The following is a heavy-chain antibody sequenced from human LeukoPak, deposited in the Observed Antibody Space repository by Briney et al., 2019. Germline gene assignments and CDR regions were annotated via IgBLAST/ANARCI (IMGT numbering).Heavy chain of an antibody. CDR3: ATGDALESDY. J-gene: IGHJ4*02. CDR2: ISSSSSYI. Sequence: NSGGSLRLSCAASGFTFSSYSMNWVRQAPGKGLEWVSSISSSSSYIYYADSVKGRFTISRDNAKNSLYLQMNSLRAEDTAVYYCATGDALESDYWGQGTLVTVSS. D-gene: IGHD2/OR15-2a*01. CDR1: GFTFSSYS. V-gene: IGHV3-21*01.